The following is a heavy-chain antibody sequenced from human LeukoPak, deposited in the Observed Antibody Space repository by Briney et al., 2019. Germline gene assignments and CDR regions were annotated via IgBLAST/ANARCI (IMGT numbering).Heavy chain of an antibody. D-gene: IGHD3-10*01. CDR1: GFSFNNFW. Sequence: GGSLRLSCAASGFSFNNFWMSWVRQVPGEGLGWVANIQKDGSGKNYVDSVKGRFTISRDNAKNSLYLQMNSLRAEDTAVYYCATQDFGTFDYWGQGTLVTVSS. J-gene: IGHJ4*02. CDR2: IQKDGSGK. V-gene: IGHV3-7*02. CDR3: ATQDFGTFDY.